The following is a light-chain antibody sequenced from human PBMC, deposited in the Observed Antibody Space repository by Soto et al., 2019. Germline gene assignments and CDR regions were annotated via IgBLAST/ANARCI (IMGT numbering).Light chain of an antibody. CDR1: SSNIGSNY. CDR2: RNN. V-gene: IGLV1-47*01. Sequence: SVLTQPPSASGTPGQRVTISCSGSSSNIGSNYVYWYQQLPGTAPKLLIYRNNQRPSGVPDRFSGSKSGTSASLAISGLLSVDEADYYCAAWDDSLSAFYVFGTGIKVTVL. CDR3: AAWDDSLSAFYV. J-gene: IGLJ1*01.